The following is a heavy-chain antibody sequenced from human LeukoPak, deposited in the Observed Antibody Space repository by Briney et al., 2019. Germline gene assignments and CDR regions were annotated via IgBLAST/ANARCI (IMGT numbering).Heavy chain of an antibody. CDR1: GFIFTDYG. CDR2: IRYDGSDK. J-gene: IGHJ4*02. D-gene: IGHD5-18*01. Sequence: GGALRLSCAASGFIFTDYGMHWVRQAPGKGLEWLTFIRYDGSDKYYADSVKGRFTISRDNSKNTLYLQMNSLTSEDTAVYYCAKEGTASKPSDPDHCGQGILVTVSS. CDR3: AKEGTASKPSDPDH. V-gene: IGHV3-30*02.